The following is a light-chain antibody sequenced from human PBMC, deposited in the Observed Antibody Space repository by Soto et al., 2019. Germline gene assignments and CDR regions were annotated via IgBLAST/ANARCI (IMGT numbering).Light chain of an antibody. CDR1: QSVSSSY. J-gene: IGKJ2*01. Sequence: IVLTQSPGTLSLSPGERATLSCRASQSVSSSYLAWYQQKPGQAPRLLIYGASSRATGIPDRFSGSGSGTDFTLTISRLEPEDFAVYYCQQFGGSPRYTFGQGTKLEI. CDR3: QQFGGSPRYT. V-gene: IGKV3-20*01. CDR2: GAS.